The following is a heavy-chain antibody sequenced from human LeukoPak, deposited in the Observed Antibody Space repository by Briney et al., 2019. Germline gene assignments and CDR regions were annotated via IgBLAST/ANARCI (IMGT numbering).Heavy chain of an antibody. J-gene: IGHJ6*02. V-gene: IGHV3-66*01. CDR3: AREDGSGSLYYYGMDV. D-gene: IGHD3-10*01. CDR1: GFTISSYA. Sequence: GGSLRLSCAVSGFTISSYAMSWVRQAPGKGLEWVSVIYSGGSTYYADSVKGRFTISRDNSKNTLYLQMNSLRAEDTAVYYCAREDGSGSLYYYGMDVWGQGTTVTVSS. CDR2: IYSGGST.